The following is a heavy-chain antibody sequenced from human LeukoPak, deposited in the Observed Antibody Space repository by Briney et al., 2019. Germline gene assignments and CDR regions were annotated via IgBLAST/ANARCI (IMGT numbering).Heavy chain of an antibody. J-gene: IGHJ6*02. CDR1: GGTFSSYA. D-gene: IGHD6-13*01. Sequence: VASVKVSCKASGGTFSSYAISWVRQAPGQGLEWMGWITTNTGNPTYAQGFTGRFVFSLDTSVSTAYLQISSLKAEDSAVYYCARGRYSSTLDYYGMDVWGQGTTVTVAS. V-gene: IGHV7-4-1*02. CDR3: ARGRYSSTLDYYGMDV. CDR2: ITTNTGNP.